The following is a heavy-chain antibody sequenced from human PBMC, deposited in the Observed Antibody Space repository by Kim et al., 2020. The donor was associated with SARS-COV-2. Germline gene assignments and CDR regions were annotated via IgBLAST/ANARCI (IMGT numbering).Heavy chain of an antibody. CDR2: K. CDR3: AKDRPTGYFDY. V-gene: IGHV3-30*02. D-gene: IGHD4-17*01. Sequence: KYYADSVEGRFTISRDNSKNLLYLQMNSLRAEDTAVYYCAKDRPTGYFDYWGQGTLVTVSS. J-gene: IGHJ4*02.